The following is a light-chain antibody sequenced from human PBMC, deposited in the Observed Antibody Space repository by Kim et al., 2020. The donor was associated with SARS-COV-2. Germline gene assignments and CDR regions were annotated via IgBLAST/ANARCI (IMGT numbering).Light chain of an antibody. Sequence: LSPGERVTLSCRASHSLPTSYLAWYQQKPGQAPRLLIFGVYRRATGIPDRFSASGSGPDFSLTISRLEPEDFAVYYCQQYDTLPFTFGQGTKLEIK. CDR2: GVY. J-gene: IGKJ2*01. V-gene: IGKV3-20*01. CDR3: QQYDTLPFT. CDR1: HSLPTSY.